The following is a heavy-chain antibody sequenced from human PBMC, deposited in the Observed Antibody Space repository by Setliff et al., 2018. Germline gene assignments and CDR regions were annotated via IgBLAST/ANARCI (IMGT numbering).Heavy chain of an antibody. CDR3: ARGRNIAARLLDS. CDR2: INHRGST. D-gene: IGHD6-6*01. V-gene: IGHV4-34*01. J-gene: IGHJ4*02. Sequence: SETLSLTCAAYGGTFSDYHWTWIRQSPEKGLEWIGEINHRGSTNYNPSLKSRVTISIDTSRDQFYLKLISMIAADTAVYYCARGRNIAARLLDSWGQGTLVTVSS. CDR1: GGTFSDYH.